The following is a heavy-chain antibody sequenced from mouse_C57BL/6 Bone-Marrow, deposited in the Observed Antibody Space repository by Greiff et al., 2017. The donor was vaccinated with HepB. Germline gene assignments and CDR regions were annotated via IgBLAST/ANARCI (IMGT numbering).Heavy chain of an antibody. CDR1: EYEFPSHD. Sequence: EVMLVESGGGLVQPGESLKLSCESNEYEFPSHDMSWVRKTPEKRLELVAAINSDGGSTYYPDTMERRFIISRDNAKKTLYLQMSSLRSEDTALYYCARQIYYEYDDYAMDYWGQGTSVTVSS. CDR3: ARQIYYEYDDYAMDY. J-gene: IGHJ4*01. CDR2: INSDGGST. D-gene: IGHD2-4*01. V-gene: IGHV5-2*03.